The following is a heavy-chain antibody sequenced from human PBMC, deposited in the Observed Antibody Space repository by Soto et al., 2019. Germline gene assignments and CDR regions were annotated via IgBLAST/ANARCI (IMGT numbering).Heavy chain of an antibody. V-gene: IGHV4-30-4*01. CDR1: GGSISSGDYY. CDR3: ARHGDYDVTYYYYGMDV. D-gene: IGHD4-17*01. Sequence: QVQLQESGPGLVKPSQTLSLTCTVSGGSISSGDYYWSWIRQPPGKGLEWIGYIYYSGSTYYNPSLKSRVTISVDPSKNQFSLKLSSVTAADTAVYYCARHGDYDVTYYYYGMDVWGQGTTVTVSS. CDR2: IYYSGST. J-gene: IGHJ6*02.